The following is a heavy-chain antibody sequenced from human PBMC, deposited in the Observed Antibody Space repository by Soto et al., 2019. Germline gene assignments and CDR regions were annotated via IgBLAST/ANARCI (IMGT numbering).Heavy chain of an antibody. CDR1: GFTFSNAW. J-gene: IGHJ4*02. D-gene: IGHD6-19*01. CDR2: IKSKTDGGTT. Sequence: PGGSLRLSCAASGFTFSNAWMSWVRQAPGKGLEWVGRIKSKTDGGTTDYAAPVKGRFTISRDDSKNTLYLQMNSLKTEDTAVYYCTTPRYSSGWYYFDYWGQGTLVTVSS. V-gene: IGHV3-15*01. CDR3: TTPRYSSGWYYFDY.